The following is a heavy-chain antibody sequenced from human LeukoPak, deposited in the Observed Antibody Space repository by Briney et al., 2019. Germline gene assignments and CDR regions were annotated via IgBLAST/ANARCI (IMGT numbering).Heavy chain of an antibody. D-gene: IGHD3-22*01. V-gene: IGHV1-46*01. CDR2: INPSGGTT. CDR1: GYTFTGYY. Sequence: ASVKVSCKASGYTFTGYYMHWVRQAPGQGLEWMGIINPSGGTTNYAQKFQGRVTMNRDTSTSTVYMDLSSLRSEDTAVYYCARDLSHRYYHSTGYAFDYWGQGTLVTVSS. J-gene: IGHJ4*02. CDR3: ARDLSHRYYHSTGYAFDY.